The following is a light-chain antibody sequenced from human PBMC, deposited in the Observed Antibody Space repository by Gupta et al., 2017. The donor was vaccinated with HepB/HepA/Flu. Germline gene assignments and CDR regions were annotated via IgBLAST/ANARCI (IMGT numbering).Light chain of an antibody. Sequence: QSVLTQPLPVSGAPGQRVTISCTGSSSNIGAGYDVHWYQQLPGTAPKLLIYENDKRPSGIPDRFSGSKSGTSATLTITGLQTGDEADYYCGTWDSSLNVVVFGGGTRLTVL. V-gene: IGLV1-51*02. J-gene: IGLJ2*01. CDR3: GTWDSSLNVVV. CDR2: END. CDR1: SSNIGAGYD.